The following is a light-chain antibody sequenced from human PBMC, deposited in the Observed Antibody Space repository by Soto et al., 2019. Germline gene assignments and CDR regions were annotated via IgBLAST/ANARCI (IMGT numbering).Light chain of an antibody. Sequence: LTQSPAPVSLSPGERATLSCRASQSVINYLAWYQQKPGQAPRLLIYDASRRATGIPDRFSGSGSGTDFTITINRLEPEDFAMYYCQQYGSLWTFGQGTKVDIK. V-gene: IGKV3-20*01. CDR1: QSVINY. CDR2: DAS. CDR3: QQYGSLWT. J-gene: IGKJ1*01.